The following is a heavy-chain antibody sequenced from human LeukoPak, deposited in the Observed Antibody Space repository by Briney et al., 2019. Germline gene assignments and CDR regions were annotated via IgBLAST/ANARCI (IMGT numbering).Heavy chain of an antibody. CDR3: AKTSGYSNFDY. CDR1: GGSISSSSYY. D-gene: IGHD3-22*01. CDR2: IYYSAST. V-gene: IGHV4-39*01. Sequence: PSETLSLTCTVSGGSISSSSYYWGWIRQPPGKGLEWIGSIYYSASTYYNPSLKSRVTISVDTSKNQFSLKLSSVTAADTAVYYCAKTSGYSNFDYWGQGTLVTVSS. J-gene: IGHJ4*02.